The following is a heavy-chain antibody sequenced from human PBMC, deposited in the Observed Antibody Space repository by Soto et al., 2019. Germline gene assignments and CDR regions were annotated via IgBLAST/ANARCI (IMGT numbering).Heavy chain of an antibody. Sequence: EVQLVESGGGLVKPGGSLRLSCAASGFTFNNAWMSWVRQAPGKGLEWVGRIKSRTDGATTDYAAPVKDRFSISRDDSKNMVYLQMNSLTTEDTAVYYCASGTTMVRGIMVYWGQGTLVTVSS. CDR2: IKSRTDGATT. V-gene: IGHV3-15*01. CDR3: ASGTTMVRGIMVY. D-gene: IGHD3-10*01. J-gene: IGHJ4*02. CDR1: GFTFNNAW.